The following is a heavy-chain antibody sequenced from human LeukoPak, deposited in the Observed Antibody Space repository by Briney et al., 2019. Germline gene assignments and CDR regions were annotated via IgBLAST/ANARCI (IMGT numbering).Heavy chain of an antibody. J-gene: IGHJ2*01. CDR1: GGSFSGYY. CDR3: ARGRGIQLWFSPGHFDL. CDR2: INHSGST. Sequence: SETLSLTCAVYGGSFSGYYWSWIRQPPATGLEWIGEINHSGSTNYNPSLKSRVTISVDTSKNQFSLKLSSVTAADTAVYYCARGRGIQLWFSPGHFDLWGRGTLVTVSS. V-gene: IGHV4-34*01. D-gene: IGHD5-18*01.